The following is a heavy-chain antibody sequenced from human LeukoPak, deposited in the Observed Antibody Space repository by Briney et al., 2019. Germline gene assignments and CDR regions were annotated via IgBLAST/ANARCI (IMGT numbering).Heavy chain of an antibody. V-gene: IGHV3-23*01. CDR2: ISCSGGST. Sequence: PGGSLRLSCAASGFTFSSYGMSWVRQAPGKGLEWVSAISCSGGSTYYADSVKGRFTISRDNSKNTLYPQLNSLRAEDTAVYYCAKAAWVYGSGSYRSWGQGTLVTVSS. CDR3: AKAAWVYGSGSYRS. D-gene: IGHD3-10*01. CDR1: GFTFSSYG. J-gene: IGHJ4*02.